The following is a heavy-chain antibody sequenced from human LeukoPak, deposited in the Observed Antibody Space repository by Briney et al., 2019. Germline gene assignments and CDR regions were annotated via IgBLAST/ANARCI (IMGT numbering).Heavy chain of an antibody. Sequence: SETLSPTCTVSGGSISSGDYYWSWIRQPPGKGLEWIGYIYYSGSTYYNPSLKSRVTISVDTSKNQFSLKLSSVTAADTAVYYCARERYYYDSSGYYLFDYWGQGTLVTVSS. CDR3: ARERYYYDSSGYYLFDY. J-gene: IGHJ4*02. CDR2: IYYSGST. V-gene: IGHV4-30-4*01. CDR1: GGSISSGDYY. D-gene: IGHD3-22*01.